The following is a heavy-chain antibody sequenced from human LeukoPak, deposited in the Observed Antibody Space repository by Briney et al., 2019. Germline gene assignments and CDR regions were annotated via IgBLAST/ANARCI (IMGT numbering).Heavy chain of an antibody. Sequence: SETLSLTCAVYGGSFSGYYWSWIRQPPGKGLEWIGEINHSGSTNYNPSLKSRVTISVDTSKNQFSLKLSSVTAADTAVYYCARGREEDWAYYDFWSGYSNWFDPWGQGTLVTVSS. CDR2: INHSGST. CDR1: GGSFSGYY. J-gene: IGHJ5*02. V-gene: IGHV4-34*01. CDR3: ARGREEDWAYYDFWSGYSNWFDP. D-gene: IGHD3-3*01.